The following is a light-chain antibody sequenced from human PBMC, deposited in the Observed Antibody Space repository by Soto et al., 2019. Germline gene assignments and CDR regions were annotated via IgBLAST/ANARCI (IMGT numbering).Light chain of an antibody. Sequence: EIVMTQSPATLSVSPGERATLSCRASQSVSSDLAWYQQKPGQAPRLLIYGASTRATGIPARFSGSGSETEFTLTISSLQSEDFAVYYCQQYHNWRTFGQGTKVEIK. CDR3: QQYHNWRT. CDR2: GAS. J-gene: IGKJ1*01. CDR1: QSVSSD. V-gene: IGKV3-15*01.